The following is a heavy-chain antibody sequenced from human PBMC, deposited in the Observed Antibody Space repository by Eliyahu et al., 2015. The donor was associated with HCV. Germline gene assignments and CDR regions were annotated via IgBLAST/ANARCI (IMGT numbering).Heavy chain of an antibody. D-gene: IGHD6-13*01. Sequence: EVQLLESGGGLVQPGGSLRLSXAASGFTFSXYAMSWVRQXPGKGLEWVSAISGSGGSTYXADSVKGRFTISRDNSKNTLYLQMNSLRAEDTAVYYCAKARKLGGIAAAGTLDYWGQGTLVTVSS. V-gene: IGHV3-23*01. CDR2: ISGSGGST. CDR1: GFTFSXYA. J-gene: IGHJ4*02. CDR3: AKARKLGGIAAAGTLDY.